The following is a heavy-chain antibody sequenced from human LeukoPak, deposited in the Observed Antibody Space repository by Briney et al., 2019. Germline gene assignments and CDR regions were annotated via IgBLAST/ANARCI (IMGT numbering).Heavy chain of an antibody. Sequence: GGSLRLSCAASGFTFSSYGMHWVRQAPGKGLEWVAFIRYDGSNKYYADSVKGRFTISRDNAKNSLYLQMNSLRAEDTAVYYCASGGSGSIWENWFDPWGQGTLVTVSS. D-gene: IGHD4-23*01. J-gene: IGHJ5*02. CDR2: IRYDGSNK. V-gene: IGHV3-30*02. CDR1: GFTFSSYG. CDR3: ASGGSGSIWENWFDP.